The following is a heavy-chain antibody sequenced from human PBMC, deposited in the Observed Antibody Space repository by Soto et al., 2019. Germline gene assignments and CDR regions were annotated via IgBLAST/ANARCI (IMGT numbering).Heavy chain of an antibody. CDR1: GYTFTSSG. J-gene: IGHJ4*01. Sequence: ASVKVSCKASGYTFTSSGISWVRQAPGQGLEWMGWISAYNGNTNYAQKLQGRVTMTTDTSTSTAYMELRSLRSDDTAVYYCERALDYGDAPGHFDYWGQGTLVTVSS. CDR3: ERALDYGDAPGHFDY. CDR2: ISAYNGNT. D-gene: IGHD4-17*01. V-gene: IGHV1-18*01.